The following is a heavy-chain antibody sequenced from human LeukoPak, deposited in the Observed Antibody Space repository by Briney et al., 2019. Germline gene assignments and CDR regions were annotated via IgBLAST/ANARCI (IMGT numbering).Heavy chain of an antibody. CDR2: IIPVFASP. Sequence: ASVKVSCKASGGTFNSYAVTWVRHAPGQGLEWMGQIIPVFASPSYAQKFQGRLTIAKDETTGTAYMELSSLRSEDTALYYCARSYSASNPLDSWGQGTMVTVCS. V-gene: IGHV1-69*05. D-gene: IGHD6-13*01. CDR3: ARSYSASNPLDS. J-gene: IGHJ4*02. CDR1: GGTFNSYA.